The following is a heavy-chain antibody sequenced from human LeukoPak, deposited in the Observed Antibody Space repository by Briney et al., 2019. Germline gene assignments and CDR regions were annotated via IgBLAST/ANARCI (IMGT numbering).Heavy chain of an antibody. Sequence: ASVKVSCKASGYTFTGYYIHWVRQAPGQGLEWMGWINPNINGTNYAQKFQGRVTMTGDRSISTAYMEMRSLRSEDTAVYYCAREGTLGLVIANYFDYWGQGTLVTVSS. CDR2: INPNINGT. CDR1: GYTFTGYY. CDR3: AREGTLGLVIANYFDY. J-gene: IGHJ4*02. V-gene: IGHV1-2*02. D-gene: IGHD3/OR15-3a*01.